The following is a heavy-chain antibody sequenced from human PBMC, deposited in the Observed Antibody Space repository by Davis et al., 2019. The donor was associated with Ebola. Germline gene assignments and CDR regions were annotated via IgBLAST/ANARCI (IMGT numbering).Heavy chain of an antibody. CDR1: GGTFSSYA. CDR3: ARDGLDGRITIFDGLMDV. J-gene: IGHJ6*02. V-gene: IGHV1-18*01. CDR2: ISAYNGNT. Sequence: ASVTVSCKASGGTFSSYAISWVRQAPGQGLEWMGWISAYNGNTNYAQKLQGRVTMTRDTSTSTVYMELSSLRSEDTAVYYCARDGLDGRITIFDGLMDVWGQGTTVTVSS. D-gene: IGHD3-3*01.